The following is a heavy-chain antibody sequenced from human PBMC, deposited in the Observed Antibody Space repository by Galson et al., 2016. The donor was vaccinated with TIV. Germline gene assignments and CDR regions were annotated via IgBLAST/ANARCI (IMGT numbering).Heavy chain of an antibody. D-gene: IGHD2-15*01. CDR2: ISSGRSSTI. V-gene: IGHV3-48*01. Sequence: SLRLPCAASGFTFSGYSMDWVRQAPGKGLEWLSYISSGRSSTIHYADPVKGRFTISRESARNSLHLQMTSLRAEDTAVYYCARTVSGGGFYYSGMDVWGQGTTVTVSS. CDR3: ARTVSGGGFYYSGMDV. J-gene: IGHJ6*02. CDR1: GFTFSGYS.